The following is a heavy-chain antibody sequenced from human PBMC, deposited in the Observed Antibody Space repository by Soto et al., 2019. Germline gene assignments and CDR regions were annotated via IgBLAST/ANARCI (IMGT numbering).Heavy chain of an antibody. V-gene: IGHV1-2*02. CDR2: INPNSGGT. Sequence: QVQLVQSGAEVKKPGASVKVSCKASGYTFTGYYMHWVRQAPGQGLEWMGWINPNSGGTNYAQKFQGRVTMTRDTSISTAYMELSRLRSDDTAVYYCARTYCSSGSCYSGDYGMDVWGQGTTVTVSS. CDR1: GYTFTGYY. D-gene: IGHD2-15*01. CDR3: ARTYCSSGSCYSGDYGMDV. J-gene: IGHJ6*02.